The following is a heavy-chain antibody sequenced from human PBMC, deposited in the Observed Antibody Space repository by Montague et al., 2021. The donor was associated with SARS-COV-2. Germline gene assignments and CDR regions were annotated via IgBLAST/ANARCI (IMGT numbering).Heavy chain of an antibody. V-gene: IGHV4-59*01. CDR2: IYDTGNT. CDR1: GGSISGYY. J-gene: IGHJ2*01. Sequence: SETLSLTCTVSGGSISGYYWSWIRQPPGKGPEWIGNIYDTGNTNYNPSLKSRVTISEDTSKNQFSLRLTSVTAADTAVYYCARDFRLQLWQTSYYFGLWGQGTLVSVSS. CDR3: ARDFRLQLWQTSYYFGL. D-gene: IGHD5-18*01.